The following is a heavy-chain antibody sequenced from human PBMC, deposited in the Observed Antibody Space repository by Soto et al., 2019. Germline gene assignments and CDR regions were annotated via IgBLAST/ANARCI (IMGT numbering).Heavy chain of an antibody. V-gene: IGHV3-30*18. CDR2: ISYDGSNK. CDR3: ANQEWYSSRDKEYYYYGMDV. Sequence: GGSLRLSCAASGFTFSSYGMHWVRQAPGKGLEWVAVISYDGSNKYYADSVKGRFTISRDNSKNTLYLQMNSLRAEDTAVYYCANQEWYSSRDKEYYYYGMDVWGQGTTVTVSS. D-gene: IGHD6-13*01. J-gene: IGHJ6*02. CDR1: GFTFSSYG.